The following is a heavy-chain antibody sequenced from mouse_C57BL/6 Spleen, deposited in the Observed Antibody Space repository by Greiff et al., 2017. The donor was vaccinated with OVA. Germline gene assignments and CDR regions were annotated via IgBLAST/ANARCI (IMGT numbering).Heavy chain of an antibody. CDR1: GYAFSSYW. D-gene: IGHD2-1*01. V-gene: IGHV1-80*01. CDR3: ARPLYFGAMDY. CDR2: IYPGDGDT. J-gene: IGHJ4*01. Sequence: QVQLQQSGAELVKPGASVKISCKASGYAFSSYWMNWVKQRPGKGLEWIGQIYPGDGDTNYNGKFKGKATLTADKSSSTAYMQPSSLTSEDSAVYFCARPLYFGAMDYWGQGTSVTVSS.